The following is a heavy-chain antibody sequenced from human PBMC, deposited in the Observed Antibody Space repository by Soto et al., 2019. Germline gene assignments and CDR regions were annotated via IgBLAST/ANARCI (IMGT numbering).Heavy chain of an antibody. CDR1: GYTFTNND. D-gene: IGHD5-18*01. CDR2: MNPGSGDT. CDR3: ARMASFGSLNWFDP. J-gene: IGHJ5*02. V-gene: IGHV1-8*01. Sequence: ASVKVSCKASGYTFTNNDVTWVRQATGQGLEWMGWMNPGSGDTGYAQKFQGRVTMTRNISIATAYMELSSLRSEDTAIYYCARMASFGSLNWFDPWGQGTLVTVS.